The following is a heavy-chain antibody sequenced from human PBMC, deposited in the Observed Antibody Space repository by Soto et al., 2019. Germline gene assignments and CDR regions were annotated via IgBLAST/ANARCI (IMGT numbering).Heavy chain of an antibody. CDR1: GGTFSSYA. Sequence: QVPLVQSGAEVKKPGSSVKVSCKASGGTFSSYAISWVRQAPGQGLEWMGGIIPIFGTANYAQKFQGRVTITADESTSTAYMELSSLRSEDTAVYYCARAGKRRYCSSTSCYGNFDYWGQGTLVTVSS. CDR3: ARAGKRRYCSSTSCYGNFDY. J-gene: IGHJ4*02. V-gene: IGHV1-69*01. CDR2: IIPIFGTA. D-gene: IGHD2-2*01.